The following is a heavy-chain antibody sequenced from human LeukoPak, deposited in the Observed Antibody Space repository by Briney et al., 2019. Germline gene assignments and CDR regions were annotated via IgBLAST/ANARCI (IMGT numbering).Heavy chain of an antibody. CDR2: ISYDGSNK. CDR3: AKAGMATALTNNWFDP. V-gene: IGHV3-30*01. Sequence: GGSLRLSCAASGFTFSSYAMHWVRQAPGKGREWVAVISYDGSNKYYADSVKGRFTISRDNSKNTLYLQMNSLRAEDTAVYYCAKAGMATALTNNWFDPWGQGTLVTVSS. CDR1: GFTFSSYA. J-gene: IGHJ5*02. D-gene: IGHD5-12*01.